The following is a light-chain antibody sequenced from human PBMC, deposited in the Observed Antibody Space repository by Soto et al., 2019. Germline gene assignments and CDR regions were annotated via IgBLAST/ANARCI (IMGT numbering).Light chain of an antibody. V-gene: IGKV3-15*01. CDR2: RAS. CDR1: QSVGSI. J-gene: IGKJ1*01. Sequence: EIVMTQSPATLSLSHGERATLSCRASQSVGSILAWYQQKPGQAPRLLIYRASARATGVPARFSGSGSGTEFTLTISSLQSEDFGIYYCQQYDYWWTFGQGTKVDIK. CDR3: QQYDYWWT.